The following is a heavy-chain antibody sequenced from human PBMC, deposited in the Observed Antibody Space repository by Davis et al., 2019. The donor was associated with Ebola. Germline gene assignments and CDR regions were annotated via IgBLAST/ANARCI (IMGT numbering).Heavy chain of an antibody. CDR2: IYST. J-gene: IGHJ4*02. V-gene: IGHV3-66*01. CDR1: GFTVSSNY. Sequence: GGSLRLSCAASGFTVSSNYMSWVRQAPGKGLEWVSVIYSTYYADSVKGRFTISRDNSKNTLYLQMNSLRAEDTAVYYCARGQYYYDSSGYYLNDFDYWGQGTLVTVSS. CDR3: ARGQYYYDSSGYYLNDFDY. D-gene: IGHD3-22*01.